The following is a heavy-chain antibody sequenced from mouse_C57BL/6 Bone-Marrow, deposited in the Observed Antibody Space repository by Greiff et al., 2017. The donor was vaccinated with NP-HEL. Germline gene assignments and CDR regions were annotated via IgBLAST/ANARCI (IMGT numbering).Heavy chain of an antibody. CDR3: ARDYGSSPRY. V-gene: IGHV1-64*01. CDR2: IHPNRGST. J-gene: IGHJ2*01. D-gene: IGHD1-1*01. CDR1: GYPFTSYW. Sequence: QVHLQQPGAELVKPGASVKLSCKASGYPFTSYWMPWVKQRPGQGLEWIGMIHPNRGSTIYNEQFKSKATLTVDKSSSTAYMQLSSLTSEDSAVYYCARDYGSSPRYWGQGTTLTVSS.